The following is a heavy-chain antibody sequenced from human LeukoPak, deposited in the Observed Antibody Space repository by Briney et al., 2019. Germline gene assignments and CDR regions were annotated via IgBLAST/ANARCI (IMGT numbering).Heavy chain of an antibody. Sequence: KPSETLSLTCTVSGGSISSSSYYWGWIRQPPGKGLEWIGYIYHSGSTYYNPSLKSRVTISVDRSKNQFSLKLSSVTAADTAVYYCAREHDFWSGYYGGAFDIWGQGTMVTVSS. D-gene: IGHD3-3*01. CDR3: AREHDFWSGYYGGAFDI. CDR1: GGSISSSSYY. CDR2: IYHSGST. V-gene: IGHV4-39*07. J-gene: IGHJ3*02.